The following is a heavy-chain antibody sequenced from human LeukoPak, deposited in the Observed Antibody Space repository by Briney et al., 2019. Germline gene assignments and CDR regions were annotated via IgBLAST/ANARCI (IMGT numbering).Heavy chain of an antibody. V-gene: IGHV4-4*07. CDR3: ARARHPSITIFGVVTNDAFDI. J-gene: IGHJ3*02. CDR1: GGSISSYY. Sequence: SETLSLTCTVSGGSISSYYWSWIRQPAGKGLEWIGRIYTSGSTNYNPSLKSRVTMSVGTSKNQFSLKLSSVTAADTAVYYCARARHPSITIFGVVTNDAFDIWGQGTMVTVSS. D-gene: IGHD3-3*01. CDR2: IYTSGST.